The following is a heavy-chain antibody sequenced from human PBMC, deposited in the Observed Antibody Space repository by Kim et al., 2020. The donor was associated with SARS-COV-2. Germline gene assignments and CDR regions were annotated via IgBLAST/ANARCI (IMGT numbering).Heavy chain of an antibody. J-gene: IGHJ6*02. CDR2: ST. Sequence: STNNAPSLKSRVTISLDTSKNQFSLKLSSVTAADTAVYYCARDSSYGMDVWGQGTTVTVSS. D-gene: IGHD2-15*01. CDR3: ARDSSYGMDV. V-gene: IGHV4-34*01.